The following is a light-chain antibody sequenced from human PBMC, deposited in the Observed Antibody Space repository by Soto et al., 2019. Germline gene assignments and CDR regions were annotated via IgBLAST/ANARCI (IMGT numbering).Light chain of an antibody. J-gene: IGKJ1*01. V-gene: IGKV1-39*01. CDR2: AAS. CDR1: QSISNY. Sequence: DIQMTQSPSSLSASVGDRVTITCRASQSISNYLNWYQQKPGKAPKLLMYAASSLQSGVPSRFSGRGAGTDFTLTISRLQPEDFATYYCQQSYSTPRTFGQGTKVEIK. CDR3: QQSYSTPRT.